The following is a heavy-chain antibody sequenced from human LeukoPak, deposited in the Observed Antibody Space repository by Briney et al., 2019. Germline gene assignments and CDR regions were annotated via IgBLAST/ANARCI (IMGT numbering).Heavy chain of an antibody. J-gene: IGHJ4*02. D-gene: IGHD6-19*01. CDR2: TYYRSKWYD. CDR3: ARDVGTSGRYTFDY. V-gene: IGHV6-1*01. Sequence: SQTLSLTCAISGDSVSSNNGALNWIRQSPSRGLEWLGRTYYRSKWYDDYAEYMKGRITISPDTSKNQFSLHLNSVTPEDTAVYYCARDVGTSGRYTFDYWGQGTLVTVSS. CDR1: GDSVSSNNGA.